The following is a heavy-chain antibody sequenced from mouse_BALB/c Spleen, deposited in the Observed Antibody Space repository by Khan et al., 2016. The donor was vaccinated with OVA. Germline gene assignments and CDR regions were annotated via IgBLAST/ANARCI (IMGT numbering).Heavy chain of an antibody. V-gene: IGHV5-6*01. D-gene: IGHD4-1*01. Sequence: EVELVESGGDLVKPGGSRKLSCAASGFTFSAYSMSWVRQTPDKRLEWVATISSGGDYTYYPDNVKGRFTISRDNAKNTLYLQMSSLKSEDTAMYYCASHLTGSFTYWGQGTLVTVSA. CDR3: ASHLTGSFTY. CDR2: ISSGGDYT. J-gene: IGHJ3*01. CDR1: GFTFSAYS.